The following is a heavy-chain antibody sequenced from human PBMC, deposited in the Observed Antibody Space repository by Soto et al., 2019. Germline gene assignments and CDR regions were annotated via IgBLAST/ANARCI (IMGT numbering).Heavy chain of an antibody. CDR3: ARDPSTGKPDY. CDR1: GFTFGHYA. Sequence: WGSLRLSCAASGFTFGHYAMNWVRQAPGKGLEWISTITYDGDSTHYEDSVKGRFTVSRDNSKNILYLEMNNLRVDDTALYYCARDPSTGKPDYWGRGTLVTVSS. D-gene: IGHD3-9*01. J-gene: IGHJ4*01. V-gene: IGHV3-23*01. CDR2: ITYDGDST.